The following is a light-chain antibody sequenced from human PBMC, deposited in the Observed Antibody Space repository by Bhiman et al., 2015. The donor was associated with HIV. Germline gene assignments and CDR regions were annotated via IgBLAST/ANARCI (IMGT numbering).Light chain of an antibody. CDR3: QSYDANNHWV. J-gene: IGLJ3*02. Sequence: QSALTQPPSASGSPGQSVTISCTGTSSDVADYNYVSWYRQHPGKAPKLMIFEVDKRPSGVPDRFSGSIDSSSNSASLTISGLQTDDEADYYCQSYDANNHWVFGGGTKLTVL. CDR1: SSDVADYNY. V-gene: IGLV2-8*01. CDR2: EVD.